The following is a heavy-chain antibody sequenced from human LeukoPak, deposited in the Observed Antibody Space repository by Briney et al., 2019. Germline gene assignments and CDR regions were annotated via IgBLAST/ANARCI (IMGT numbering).Heavy chain of an antibody. J-gene: IGHJ4*02. V-gene: IGHV4-30-4*08. CDR2: IYYSGST. D-gene: IGHD1-26*01. CDR3: ARSPGSGSYSFDY. Sequence: SETLSLTCTVSGGSISSGDYYWSWIRQPPGKGLEWIGYIYYSGSTYYNPSLKSRVTISVDTSKNQFSLKLSSVTAADTAVYYCARSPGSGSYSFDYWGQGTLVTVSS. CDR1: GGSISSGDYY.